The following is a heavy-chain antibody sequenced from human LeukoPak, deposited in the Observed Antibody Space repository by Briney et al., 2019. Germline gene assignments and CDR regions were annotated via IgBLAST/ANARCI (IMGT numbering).Heavy chain of an antibody. J-gene: IGHJ4*02. CDR3: ARDGVGSGWLGFDY. D-gene: IGHD6-19*01. CDR1: GFTVSSNY. Sequence: GGSLRLSCAASGFTVSSNYMSWVRQAPGKGLEWVSVIYSGGSTYYADSVKGRFTISRDNSKNTLYLQMNSLRAEDTAVYYCARDGVGSGWLGFDYWGQGTLVTVSS. V-gene: IGHV3-53*01. CDR2: IYSGGST.